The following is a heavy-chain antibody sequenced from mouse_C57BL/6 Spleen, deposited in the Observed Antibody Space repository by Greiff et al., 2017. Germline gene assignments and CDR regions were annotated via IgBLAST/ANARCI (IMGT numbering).Heavy chain of an antibody. V-gene: IGHV5-12*01. J-gene: IGHJ1*03. CDR2: ISNGGGST. Sequence: DVKLVESGGGLVQPGGSLKLSCAASGFTFSDYYLYWVRQTPEKRLEWVAYISNGGGSTYYPDTVKGRFTISRDNAKNTLYLQMSRLKSEDTAMYYCARLLITTDWYFDVWGTGTTVTGSS. D-gene: IGHD1-1*01. CDR3: ARLLITTDWYFDV. CDR1: GFTFSDYY.